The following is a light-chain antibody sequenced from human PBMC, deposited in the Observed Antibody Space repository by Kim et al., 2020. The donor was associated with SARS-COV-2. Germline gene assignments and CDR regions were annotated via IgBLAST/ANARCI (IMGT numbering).Light chain of an antibody. V-gene: IGLV3-1*01. J-gene: IGLJ2*01. CDR3: QAWDSSTAVV. CDR1: KLGDKY. CDR2: QDS. Sequence: LTQPPSVSVSPGQTASITCSGDKLGDKYACWYQQKPGQSPVLVIYQDSKRPSGIPERFSGSNSGNTATLTISGTQAMDEADYYCQAWDSSTAVVFGGGTQLTVL.